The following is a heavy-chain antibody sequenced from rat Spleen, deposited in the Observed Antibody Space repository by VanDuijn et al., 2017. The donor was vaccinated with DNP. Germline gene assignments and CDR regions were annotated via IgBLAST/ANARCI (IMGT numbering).Heavy chain of an antibody. Sequence: QVQLKESGPGLVQPSQTLSLTCTVSGFSLTSYHVHWVRQPPGKGLEWIAAISSGGSTFYNSALKSRLSISRDTSKSQVFLKMNSLQTEDTAMYFCARSNAWGQGVMVTVSS. CDR3: ARSNA. CDR1: GFSLTSYH. V-gene: IGHV2S12*01. CDR2: ISSGGST. J-gene: IGHJ2*01.